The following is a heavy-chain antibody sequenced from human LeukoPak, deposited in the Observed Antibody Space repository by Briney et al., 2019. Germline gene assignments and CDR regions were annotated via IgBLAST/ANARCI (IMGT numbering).Heavy chain of an antibody. D-gene: IGHD3-10*01. Sequence: GESLKISCKGSGYSFTSYRIGWVRQMPGKGLEWMGIIYPGDSDTRYSPSLQGQVTISADKSISTAYLQWSSLKASDTAMYYCARLPRQLLWFGELFYFDYWGQGTLVTVSS. V-gene: IGHV5-51*01. CDR2: IYPGDSDT. J-gene: IGHJ4*02. CDR3: ARLPRQLLWFGELFYFDY. CDR1: GYSFTSYR.